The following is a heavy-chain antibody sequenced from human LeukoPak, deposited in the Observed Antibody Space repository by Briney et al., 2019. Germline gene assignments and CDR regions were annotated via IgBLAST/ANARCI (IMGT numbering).Heavy chain of an antibody. CDR1: GFTFSSYS. D-gene: IGHD4-23*01. Sequence: PGGSLRLSCAASGFTFSSYSMTWVRQAPGKGLEWVSSISSSSSYIYYADSVKGRFTISRDNSKNTLYLQMNSLRAEDTAVYYCAKDGEGDYGGNSGWFDPWGQGTLVTVSS. J-gene: IGHJ5*02. V-gene: IGHV3-21*04. CDR2: ISSSSSYI. CDR3: AKDGEGDYGGNSGWFDP.